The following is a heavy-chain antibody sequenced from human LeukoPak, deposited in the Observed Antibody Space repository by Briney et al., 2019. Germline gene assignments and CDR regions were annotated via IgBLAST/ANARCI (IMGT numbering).Heavy chain of an antibody. CDR3: ASGRQLGY. CDR2: IKQDGSEK. V-gene: IGHV3-7*01. CDR1: GFTFSSYW. Sequence: PGGSLRLSCAASGFTFSSYWMSWVRQAPGKRLEWVANIKQDGSEKYYVDSVKGRFTISSDNAKNSLYLQMSSLRAEDTALYYCASGRQLGYWGQGTLVTVSS. D-gene: IGHD3-16*01. J-gene: IGHJ4*02.